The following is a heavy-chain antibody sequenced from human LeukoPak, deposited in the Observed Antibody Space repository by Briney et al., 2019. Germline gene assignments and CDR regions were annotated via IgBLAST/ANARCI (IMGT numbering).Heavy chain of an antibody. J-gene: IGHJ4*02. CDR1: GFTFSSYV. CDR2: ISSNGGST. CDR3: VKSIGGWYGY. V-gene: IGHV3-64D*06. D-gene: IGHD6-19*01. Sequence: GGSLRLSCSASGFTFSSYVMHWVRQAPGKGLEYVSAISSNGGSTYYADSVKGRFTISRDNSKNTLYLQMSSLRAEDKAVYYCVKSIGGWYGYWGQGTLVTVSS.